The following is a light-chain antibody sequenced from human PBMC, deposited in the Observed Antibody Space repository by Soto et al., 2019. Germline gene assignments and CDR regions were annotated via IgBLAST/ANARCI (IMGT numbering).Light chain of an antibody. J-gene: IGKJ5*01. CDR3: QQYGTSEII. Sequence: VLTQSPGTLSLSPGERATLSCRASQTLSNSFIAWYQQKPGRAPRLLIYDTSSRATGVPARYSASGSGTDFTLTISRLEPEDFAVFFCQQYGTSEIIFGQGTRMAI. CDR1: QTLSNSF. V-gene: IGKV3-20*01. CDR2: DTS.